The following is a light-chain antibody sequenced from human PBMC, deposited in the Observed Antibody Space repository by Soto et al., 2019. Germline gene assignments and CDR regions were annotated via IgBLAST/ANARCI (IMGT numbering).Light chain of an antibody. CDR1: QSISSH. CDR3: QQRNNWPLT. CDR2: DAS. J-gene: IGKJ4*01. V-gene: IGKV3-11*01. Sequence: EIVLTQSPATLSLSPGERATLSCRASQSISSHLAWYQQKPGQAPRPLMYDASNRATGIPARFSGGGSGTDFTLTISSLEPEDLAVYYCQQRNNWPLTFGGGTKVEIK.